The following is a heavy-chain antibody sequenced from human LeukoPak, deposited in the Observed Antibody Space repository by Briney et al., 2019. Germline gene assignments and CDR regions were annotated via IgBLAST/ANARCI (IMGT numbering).Heavy chain of an antibody. CDR3: ARVYCSGGSCYPGYYYYGMDV. J-gene: IGHJ6*02. Sequence: SETLSLTCTVSGGSISSYYWSWIRQPPGKGLEWIGYIYYSGSTNYNPSLKSRVTISVDTSKNQFSLKLSSVTAADTAVNYCARVYCSGGSCYPGYYYYGMDVWGQGTTVTVSS. D-gene: IGHD2-15*01. V-gene: IGHV4-59*01. CDR1: GGSISSYY. CDR2: IYYSGST.